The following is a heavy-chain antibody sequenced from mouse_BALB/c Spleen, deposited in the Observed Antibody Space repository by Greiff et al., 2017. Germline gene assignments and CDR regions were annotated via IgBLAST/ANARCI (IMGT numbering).Heavy chain of an antibody. CDR2: IDPSDSET. CDR1: GYSFTSYW. Sequence: VQLQQSGPQLVRPGASVKISCKASGYSFTSYWMHWVKQRPGQGLEWIGMIDPSDSETRLNQKFKDKATLTVDKSSSTAYMQLSSPTSEDSAVYYCARWLLRDYAMDYWGQGTSVTVSS. D-gene: IGHD2-3*01. CDR3: ARWLLRDYAMDY. J-gene: IGHJ4*01. V-gene: IGHV1S127*01.